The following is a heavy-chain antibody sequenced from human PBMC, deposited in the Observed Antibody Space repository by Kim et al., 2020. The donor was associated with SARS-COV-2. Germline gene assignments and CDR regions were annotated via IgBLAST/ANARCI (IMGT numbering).Heavy chain of an antibody. CDR3: ARGGSYGYMGWFDP. D-gene: IGHD5-18*01. Sequence: SVKVSCKASGGTFSSYAISWVRQAPGQGLEWMGGIIPIFGTANYAQKFQGRVTITADECTSTAYMELSSLRSEDTAVYYCARGGSYGYMGWFDPWGQGTLVTVSS. CDR2: IIPIFGTA. CDR1: GGTFSSYA. J-gene: IGHJ5*02. V-gene: IGHV1-69*13.